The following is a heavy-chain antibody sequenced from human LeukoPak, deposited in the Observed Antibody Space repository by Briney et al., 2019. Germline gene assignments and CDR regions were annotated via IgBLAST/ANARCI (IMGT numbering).Heavy chain of an antibody. J-gene: IGHJ4*02. CDR2: ITYDGYYK. D-gene: IGHD3-10*01. Sequence: GGSLRLSCAASGFSFTSYGMHWVAQAPGKGLEWVALITYDGYYKYYSDSVKGRFTISSDTSKNTLHLQMNSLRAEDTAVYYCARDLSPVVRASPMGYWGQGTLVTVSS. V-gene: IGHV3-30*03. CDR1: GFSFTSYG. CDR3: ARDLSPVVRASPMGY.